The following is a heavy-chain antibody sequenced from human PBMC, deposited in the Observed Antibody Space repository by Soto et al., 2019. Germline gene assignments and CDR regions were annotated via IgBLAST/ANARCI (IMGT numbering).Heavy chain of an antibody. Sequence: QVQLVQSGAEVKKPGASVKVSCKASGYTFSSYGISWVRQAPGQGLEWMGWISACNGNTKYGKKLQGRVTMTTDTSTRTAYMELRSLRSDDTAVYYCARREVGTTLDFDYWGQGTLVTVSS. J-gene: IGHJ4*02. CDR1: GYTFSSYG. D-gene: IGHD1-26*01. CDR2: ISACNGNT. CDR3: ARREVGTTLDFDY. V-gene: IGHV1-18*01.